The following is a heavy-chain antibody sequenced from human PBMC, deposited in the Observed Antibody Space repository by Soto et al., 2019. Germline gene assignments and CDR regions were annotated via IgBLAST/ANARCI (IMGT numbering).Heavy chain of an antibody. J-gene: IGHJ4*02. CDR2: ISYDASNK. CDR1: GLAFSSYG. D-gene: IGHD3-10*01. CDR3: GTYGSIFDH. Sequence: QVQLVESGGGVVQPGRSLRLSCAASGLAFSSYGMHLVRQAPGKGMEWVSLISYDASNKYYADSVKGRFTISRDNSKNTLDLQMNSLRTDDTAVYYCGTYGSIFDHWGQGTLVTVSS. V-gene: IGHV3-30*03.